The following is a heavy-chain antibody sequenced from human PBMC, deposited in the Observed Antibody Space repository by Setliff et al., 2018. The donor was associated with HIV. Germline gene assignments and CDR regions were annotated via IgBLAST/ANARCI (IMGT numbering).Heavy chain of an antibody. CDR1: GGSITNGDHY. J-gene: IGHJ4*02. D-gene: IGHD2-2*01. CDR2: IYYTGDT. V-gene: IGHV4-30-4*08. CDR3: ARMSISASVYFDY. Sequence: SETLSLTCSVSGGSITNGDHYWAWIRQSPGKGLEWIGHIYYTGDTYYSSSFESRVVISPDTSNNQFSLRVRSVTAADTALYFCARMSISASVYFDYWGQGTLVTVSS.